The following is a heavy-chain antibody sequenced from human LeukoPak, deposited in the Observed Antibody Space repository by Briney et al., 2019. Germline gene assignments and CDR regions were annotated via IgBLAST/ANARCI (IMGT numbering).Heavy chain of an antibody. CDR3: ARYEYARSDNTGLRYFHH. D-gene: IGHD3-16*01. V-gene: IGHV4-30-4*01. CDR2: VYNSGGT. Sequence: SQTLSLTCTVSGDSISSGAYAWTWLRQSPGKGLEWLGYVYNSGGTHYNSSLKSRLSISADMSQNKFSLNLSSVTAADTAVYYCARYEYARSDNTGLRYFHHWGQGTLVTVSS. CDR1: GDSISSGAYA. J-gene: IGHJ1*01.